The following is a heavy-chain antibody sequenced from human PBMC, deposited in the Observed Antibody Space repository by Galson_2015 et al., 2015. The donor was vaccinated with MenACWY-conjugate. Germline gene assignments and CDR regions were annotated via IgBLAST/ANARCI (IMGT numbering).Heavy chain of an antibody. D-gene: IGHD2-15*01. CDR3: AGHCSGARCHLY. J-gene: IGHJ4*02. CDR1: GASITRAW. CDR2: VHHSGRT. V-gene: IGHV4-4*02. Sequence: SEPLSLTCVVSGASITRAWWGWVRQPPGKGLEWIGEVHHSGRTNYNPSLKGRVPISLDKSKRQISLTVASVTAADTAIYFGAGHCSGARCHLYWGQGTLVTVSS.